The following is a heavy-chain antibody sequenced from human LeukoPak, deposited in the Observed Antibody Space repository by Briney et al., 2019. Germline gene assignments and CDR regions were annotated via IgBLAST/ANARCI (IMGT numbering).Heavy chain of an antibody. V-gene: IGHV3-33*01. CDR1: GFTFSSFG. CDR3: ARDISSSLDAFDI. J-gene: IGHJ3*02. Sequence: GGSLRLSCAASGFTFSSFGLHWVRQAPGKGLEWVAVIWYDGNSKYYADSVKRRFTISRDNSKNTLNLQMNSLRAEDTAVYYCARDISSSLDAFDIWGQGTMVTVSS. D-gene: IGHD6-13*01. CDR2: IWYDGNSK.